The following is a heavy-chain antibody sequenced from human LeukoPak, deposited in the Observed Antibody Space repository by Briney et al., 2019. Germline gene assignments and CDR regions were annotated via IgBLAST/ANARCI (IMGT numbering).Heavy chain of an antibody. CDR2: ISYDGSNK. D-gene: IGHD3-9*01. CDR3: ARDRGPYLLRYFDWLFY. J-gene: IGHJ4*02. CDR1: GFTFSSYV. V-gene: IGHV3-30*04. Sequence: GGSLRLSCAASGFTFSSYVMHWVRQAPGKGLEWVAVISYDGSNKYYADSVKGRFTISRDNSKNTLYLQMNSLRAEDTAVYYCARDRGPYLLRYFDWLFYWGQGTLVTVSS.